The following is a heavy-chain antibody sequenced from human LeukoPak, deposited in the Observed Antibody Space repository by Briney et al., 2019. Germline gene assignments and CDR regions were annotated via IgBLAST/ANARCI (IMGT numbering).Heavy chain of an antibody. CDR2: IYYSGST. CDR1: GGSISSYY. Sequence: SETLSLTCTVSGGSISSYYWSWIRQPPGKGLEWIGYIYYSGSTNYNPSLKSRVTISVDTSKNQFSLKLSSVTAVDTAVYYCARGEGLHDFWSGYYYYGMDVWGQGTTVTVSS. J-gene: IGHJ6*02. V-gene: IGHV4-59*01. D-gene: IGHD3-3*01. CDR3: ARGEGLHDFWSGYYYYGMDV.